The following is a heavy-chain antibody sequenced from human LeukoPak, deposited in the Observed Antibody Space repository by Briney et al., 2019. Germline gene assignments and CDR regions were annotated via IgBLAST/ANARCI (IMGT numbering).Heavy chain of an antibody. CDR3: ARRGTHTLSGVVTSNWFDP. V-gene: IGHV4-59*12. CDR1: GASISTYY. D-gene: IGHD3-3*01. Sequence: SETLSLTCTLSGASISTYYWSWIRQPPGKGLEWIGHFYYSGSTNYNPSLKSRVTISVDTSKNQFSLKLSSVTAADTAVYYCARRGTHTLSGVVTSNWFDPWGQGTLVTVSS. CDR2: FYYSGST. J-gene: IGHJ5*02.